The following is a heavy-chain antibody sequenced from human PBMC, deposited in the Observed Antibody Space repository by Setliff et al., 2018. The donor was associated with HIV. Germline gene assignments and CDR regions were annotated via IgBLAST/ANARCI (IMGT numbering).Heavy chain of an antibody. Sequence: GASVKVSCKASGYTFTSYDINWVRQATGQGLEWMGWMNPNSGNTGYAQKFQGRVTITRNTSISTAYMELSSLRSEDTAVYYCAIWGGYWVLDAFDIWGQGTMVTVSS. CDR1: GYTFTSYD. V-gene: IGHV1-8*03. CDR2: MNPNSGNT. CDR3: AIWGGYWVLDAFDI. J-gene: IGHJ3*02. D-gene: IGHD3-16*01.